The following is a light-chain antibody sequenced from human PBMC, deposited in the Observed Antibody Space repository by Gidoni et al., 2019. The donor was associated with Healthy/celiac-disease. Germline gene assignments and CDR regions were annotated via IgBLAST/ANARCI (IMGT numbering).Light chain of an antibody. V-gene: IGLV1-44*01. CDR1: SSNIGSNT. J-gene: IGLJ3*02. Sequence: QSVLTQPPSASGPPGQRVTISCSGSSSNIGSNTVNWYQQLPGTAPKLLIYSNNQRPSGVPDRFSGSKSGTSASLAISGLQSEDEADYYCAAWDDSLTGPVFGGGTKLTVL. CDR2: SNN. CDR3: AAWDDSLTGPV.